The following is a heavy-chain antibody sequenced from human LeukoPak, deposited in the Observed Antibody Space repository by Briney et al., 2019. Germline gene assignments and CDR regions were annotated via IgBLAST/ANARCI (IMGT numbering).Heavy chain of an antibody. D-gene: IGHD5-12*01. J-gene: IGHJ4*02. Sequence: PGGSLRLSCAASGFTFSSYAMSWVRQAPGKGLEWVSFMSGTGGNTYYADPVKGRFTISRDNSKNTLYLHMKSLRAEDTALYFCAKGHTGYDFPHFDYWGQGTLVTVSS. CDR3: AKGHTGYDFPHFDY. CDR1: GFTFSSYA. CDR2: MSGTGGNT. V-gene: IGHV3-23*01.